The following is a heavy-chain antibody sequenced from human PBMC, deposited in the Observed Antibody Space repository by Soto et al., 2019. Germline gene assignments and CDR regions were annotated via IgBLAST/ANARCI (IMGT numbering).Heavy chain of an antibody. J-gene: IGHJ6*02. CDR3: ARDPLFGATMVAGMAV. CDR1: GGSISSGGYY. V-gene: IGHV4-31*03. Sequence: TLSLTCTVSGGSISSGGYYWSWIRQHPGKGLEWIGYIYYSGSTYYNPSLKSRVTISVDTSKNQFSLKLSSVTAADTAVYYCARDPLFGATMVAGMAVWGQGTTVTV. CDR2: IYYSGST. D-gene: IGHD3-10*01.